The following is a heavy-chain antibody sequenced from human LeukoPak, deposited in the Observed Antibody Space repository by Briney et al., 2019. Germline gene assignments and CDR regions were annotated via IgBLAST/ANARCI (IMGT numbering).Heavy chain of an antibody. CDR3: ARGAMGLYYDQPYYFDY. D-gene: IGHD3-22*01. J-gene: IGHJ4*02. CDR1: GFAFSSYS. Sequence: AGGSVRLSCETSGFAFSSYSMNWVLQAPGKGLEWVSYISSSSSTIYYADSVKGRFTISRDSAKNSLYLQMNSLRAEDTAVYYCARGAMGLYYDQPYYFDYWGQGTLVTVSS. CDR2: ISSSSSTI. V-gene: IGHV3-48*01.